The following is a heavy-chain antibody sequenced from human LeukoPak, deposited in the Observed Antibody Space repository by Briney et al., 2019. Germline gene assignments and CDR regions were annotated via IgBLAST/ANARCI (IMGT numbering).Heavy chain of an antibody. D-gene: IGHD3-22*01. CDR3: ARDSLDSSGSRYFQH. J-gene: IGHJ1*01. CDR2: ISSSSSYI. CDR1: GFTFGDYA. V-gene: IGHV3-21*01. Sequence: PGGSLRLSCTASGFTFGDYAMSWFRQAPGKGLEWVSSISSSSSYIYYADSVKGRFTISRDNAKNSLYLQMNSLRAEDTAVYYCARDSLDSSGSRYFQHWGQGTLVTVSS.